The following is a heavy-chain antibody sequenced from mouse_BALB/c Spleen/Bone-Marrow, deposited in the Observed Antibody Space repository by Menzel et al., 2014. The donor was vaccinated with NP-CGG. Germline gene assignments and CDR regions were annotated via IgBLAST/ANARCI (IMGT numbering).Heavy chain of an antibody. V-gene: IGHV5-17*02. CDR3: TRRGHWHDFDY. J-gene: IGHJ2*01. CDR2: ISSGSSNI. CDR1: GFTFSSFG. D-gene: IGHD3-1*01. Sequence: EVQRVESGGGLVQPGGSRKLSCAASGFTFSSFGMHWVRRAPEKGLEWAAYISSGSSNIYYADTVKGRFTISRDNPKNPVLLKITGLRSEDTAMYYCTRRGHWHDFDYWGQRPTHTVSS.